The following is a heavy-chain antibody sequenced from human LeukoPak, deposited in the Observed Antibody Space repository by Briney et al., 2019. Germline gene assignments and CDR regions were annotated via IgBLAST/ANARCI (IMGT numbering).Heavy chain of an antibody. Sequence: PGGSLRLSCAASGFTFSSYAMSWVRQAPGKGLEWVAVISYDGSNKYYADSVKGRFTISRDNSKNTLYLQMDSLRAEDTAVYYCARDGYYYDSSGYYAYFDYWGQGTLVTVSS. V-gene: IGHV3-30-3*01. CDR2: ISYDGSNK. J-gene: IGHJ4*02. CDR3: ARDGYYYDSSGYYAYFDY. CDR1: GFTFSSYA. D-gene: IGHD3-22*01.